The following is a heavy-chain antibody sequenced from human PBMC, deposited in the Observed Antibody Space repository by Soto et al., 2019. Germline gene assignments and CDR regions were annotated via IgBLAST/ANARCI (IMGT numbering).Heavy chain of an antibody. CDR1: GFTFSSYA. D-gene: IGHD6-19*01. J-gene: IGHJ1*01. CDR2: ISYDGSNK. CDR3: ARRYSSGWYSHEYFQH. V-gene: IGHV3-30-3*01. Sequence: QVQLVESGGGVVQPGRSLRLSCAASGFTFSSYAMHWVRQAPGKGLEWVAVISYDGSNKYYADSVKGRFTSSRDNSKNTLYLQMNSLRAEDTAVYYCARRYSSGWYSHEYFQHWGQGTLVTVSS.